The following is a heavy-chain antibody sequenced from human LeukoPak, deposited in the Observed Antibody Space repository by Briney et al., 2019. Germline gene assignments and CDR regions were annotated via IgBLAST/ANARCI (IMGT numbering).Heavy chain of an antibody. Sequence: SETLSLTCTVSGGSISSSSYYWGWIRQPPGKGLEWIGSIYYSGSTYYNPSLKSRVTISVDTSKNQFSLKLSSVTAADTAVYYCARQDYDILTGPNWFDPWGQGTLVTVSS. D-gene: IGHD3-9*01. V-gene: IGHV4-39*01. CDR3: ARQDYDILTGPNWFDP. CDR1: GGSISSSSYY. J-gene: IGHJ5*02. CDR2: IYYSGST.